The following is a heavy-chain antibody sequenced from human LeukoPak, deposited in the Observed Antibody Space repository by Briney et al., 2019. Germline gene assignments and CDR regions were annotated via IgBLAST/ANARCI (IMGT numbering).Heavy chain of an antibody. J-gene: IGHJ3*02. CDR2: IFYSGNT. Sequence: SETLSLTCAVSGGSISSGGYSWGWIRQPPGKGLEWIGYIFYSGNTYYNPSLKSRLSISVDTSRNQFSLRLNSVIAADTAVYYCARRTMAANDAFDIWGQGTLVTVSS. CDR1: GGSISSGGYS. D-gene: IGHD3-10*01. V-gene: IGHV4-30-4*07. CDR3: ARRTMAANDAFDI.